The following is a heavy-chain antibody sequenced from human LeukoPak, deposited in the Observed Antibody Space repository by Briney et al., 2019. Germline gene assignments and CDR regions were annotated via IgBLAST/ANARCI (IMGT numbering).Heavy chain of an antibody. CDR1: GGTFSSYA. J-gene: IGHJ3*02. D-gene: IGHD1-1*01. V-gene: IGHV1-69*13. CDR3: ARPRGSHDAFDI. Sequence: SVKVSCKASGGTFSSYAISWVRQAPGQGLEWMGGIIPIFGTANYAQKFQGRVTITADESTSTAYMELSSLRSEDTAVYYCARPRGSHDAFDIWGQGTMVTVSS. CDR2: IIPIFGTA.